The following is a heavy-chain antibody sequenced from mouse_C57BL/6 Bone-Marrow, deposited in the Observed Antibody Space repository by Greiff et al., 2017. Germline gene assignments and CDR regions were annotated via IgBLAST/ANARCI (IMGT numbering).Heavy chain of an antibody. D-gene: IGHD2-3*01. V-gene: IGHV1-69*01. CDR3: ARSGDGYPYAMDY. J-gene: IGHJ4*01. CDR1: GYTFTSYW. CDR2: IDPSDSYT. Sequence: VQLQQPGAELVMPGASVKLSCKASGYTFTSYWMHWVKQRPGHGLEWIGEIDPSDSYTNYNQKFKGKSTLTVDKSSSTAYMQLSSLTSEDSAVYDCARSGDGYPYAMDYWGQGTSVTVSS.